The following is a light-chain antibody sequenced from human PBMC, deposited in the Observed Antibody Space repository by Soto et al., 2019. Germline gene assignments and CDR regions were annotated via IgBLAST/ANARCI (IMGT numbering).Light chain of an antibody. V-gene: IGKV3-11*01. CDR3: QQYGRSPWM. CDR1: QSVSSY. J-gene: IGKJ1*01. Sequence: EIVLTQSPATLSLSPGERATLSCRASQSVSSYLAWYQQKPGQAPRLLIYDASNRATGIPARFSGSGSGTDFTLTISSLEPEDFAVYYCQQYGRSPWMFGQGTKVDIK. CDR2: DAS.